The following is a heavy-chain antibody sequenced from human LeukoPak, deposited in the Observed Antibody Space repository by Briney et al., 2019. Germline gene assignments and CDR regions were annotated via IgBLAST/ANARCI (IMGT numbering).Heavy chain of an antibody. CDR1: GGSISSGSYY. Sequence: SETLSLTCTVSGGSISSGSYYWSWIRQPAGKGLEWIGRIYTSGSTNYNPSLKSRVTISVDTSKNQFSLKLSSVTAADTAVYYCARAYDFWSGYYLDPWGQGTLVTVSS. V-gene: IGHV4-61*02. CDR2: IYTSGST. D-gene: IGHD3-3*01. CDR3: ARAYDFWSGYYLDP. J-gene: IGHJ5*02.